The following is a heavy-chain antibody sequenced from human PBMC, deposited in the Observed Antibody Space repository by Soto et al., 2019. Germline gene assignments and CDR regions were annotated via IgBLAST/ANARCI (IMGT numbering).Heavy chain of an antibody. D-gene: IGHD6-19*01. J-gene: IGHJ3*02. Sequence: PGGSLRLSCAASGFTFSSYSMNWVRQAPGKGLEWVSYISGSRSTIYYADSVKGRFTISRDNAKNSLYLQMNSLRDEDTAVYYCAREIIAVAGRYDGAFDIWGQGTMVTVS. CDR3: AREIIAVAGRYDGAFDI. CDR2: ISGSRSTI. CDR1: GFTFSSYS. V-gene: IGHV3-48*02.